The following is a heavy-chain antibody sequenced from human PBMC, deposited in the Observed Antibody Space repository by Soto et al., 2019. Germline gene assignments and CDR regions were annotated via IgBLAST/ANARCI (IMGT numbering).Heavy chain of an antibody. D-gene: IGHD3-22*01. J-gene: IGHJ6*02. Sequence: GGSLRLSCTASGFTFGDYAMSWFRQAPGKGLEWVGFIRSKAYGGTTEYAASVKGRFTISRDDSKSIAYLQMNSLKTEDTAVYYCTRVRHYDSSGYYYVSYYYYYGMDVWGQGTTVTVSS. V-gene: IGHV3-49*03. CDR2: IRSKAYGGTT. CDR3: TRVRHYDSSGYYYVSYYYYYGMDV. CDR1: GFTFGDYA.